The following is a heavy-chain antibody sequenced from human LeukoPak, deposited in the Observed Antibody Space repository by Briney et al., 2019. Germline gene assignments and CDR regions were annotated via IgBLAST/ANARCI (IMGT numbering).Heavy chain of an antibody. V-gene: IGHV3-23*01. CDR2: ISGDVQTT. CDR1: GFTFSTHA. J-gene: IGHJ2*01. D-gene: IGHD3-3*01. CDR3: AKDGYYSSANHFARLHFDL. Sequence: GGSLRLSCEASGFTFSTHAMNWIRQTPGKGLEWLSVISGDVQTTTYASSVKGRFTISRDNSKNTLYLEMNSLRVEDTAIYYCAKDGYYSSANHFARLHFDLWGRGARVTVSS.